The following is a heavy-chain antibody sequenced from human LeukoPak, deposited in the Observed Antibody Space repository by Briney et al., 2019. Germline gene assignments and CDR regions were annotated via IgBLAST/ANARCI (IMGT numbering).Heavy chain of an antibody. Sequence: SETLSLTCTVSGGSISSYYWSWIRQPPGKRLEWIGYIYYTGSTNYNPSLKSRVTISVDTSKNQFSLKLSSVTAADTAVYYCAREVAAPTGNWFDPWGQGTLVTVSS. CDR2: IYYTGST. V-gene: IGHV4-59*01. D-gene: IGHD6-19*01. CDR1: GGSISSYY. CDR3: AREVAAPTGNWFDP. J-gene: IGHJ5*02.